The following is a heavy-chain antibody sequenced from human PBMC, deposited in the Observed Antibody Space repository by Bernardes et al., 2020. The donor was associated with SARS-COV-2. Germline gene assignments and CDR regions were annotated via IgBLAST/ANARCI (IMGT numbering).Heavy chain of an antibody. CDR3: GRIARVDY. Sequence: SETLSLTCTVSGGSITSSSYYWSLIRQPPGKVLEWIGYTYYSVRTNYNPPLKGRVTISVDRSKNQFSLELTSVTAAVSAVYYWGRIARVDYWGQGTLGTASS. CDR1: GGSITSSSYY. V-gene: IGHV4-61*05. CDR2: TYYSVRT. J-gene: IGHJ4*02.